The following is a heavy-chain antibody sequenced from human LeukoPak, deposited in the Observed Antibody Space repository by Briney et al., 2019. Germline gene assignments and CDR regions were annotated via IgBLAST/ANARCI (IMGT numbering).Heavy chain of an antibody. CDR3: VAAVGTSYSYYGLDV. D-gene: IGHD6-13*01. Sequence: GGSLRLPCAASGVTFTNAWMNWVRQAPGKGLEWVGRIKSKTDGGTADYAAPVKGRFTISRDDSKNTLYLQMNSLKTEDTAVYYCVAAVGTSYSYYGLDVWGQGTTVTVSS. V-gene: IGHV3-15*07. CDR1: GVTFTNAW. J-gene: IGHJ6*02. CDR2: IKSKTDGGTA.